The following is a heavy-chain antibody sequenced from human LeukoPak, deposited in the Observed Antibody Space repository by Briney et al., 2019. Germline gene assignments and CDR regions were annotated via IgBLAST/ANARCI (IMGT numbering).Heavy chain of an antibody. J-gene: IGHJ5*02. D-gene: IGHD2-2*03. CDR1: GGSISSYY. CDR3: ARHRGYCSSTSCSYNWFDP. Sequence: PSETLSLTCTVSGGSISSYYWTWIRQPPGKGLEWIGYTYYSGSTKYNPSLKSRVTMSVDTSKNRFSLKLSSVTAADTAVYYCARHRGYCSSTSCSYNWFDPWGQGTLVTVSS. CDR2: TYYSGST. V-gene: IGHV4-59*08.